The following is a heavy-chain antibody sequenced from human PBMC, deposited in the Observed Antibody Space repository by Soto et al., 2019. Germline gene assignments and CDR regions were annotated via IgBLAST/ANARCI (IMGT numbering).Heavy chain of an antibody. CDR3: ARDTSRGDYDY. D-gene: IGHD3-10*01. J-gene: IGHJ4*02. CDR2: INVYNGNT. CDR1: GYTFTSYG. Sequence: QVQLVQSGAEVQKPGASEKVSCKASGYTFTSYGISWVRQAPGQGLEWMGWINVYNGNTNYAQKLQGRVTMTTDTSTSTAYLDLRSLRSDDTAVYFCARDTSRGDYDYWGQGTLVTVSS. V-gene: IGHV1-18*01.